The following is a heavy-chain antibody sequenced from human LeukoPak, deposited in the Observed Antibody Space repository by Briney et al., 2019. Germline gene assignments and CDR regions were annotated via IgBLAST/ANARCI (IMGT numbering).Heavy chain of an antibody. CDR1: GGTFSSYA. Sequence: SVKASCKASGGTFSSYAISWVRQAPGQGLEWMGGIIPIFGTANYAQKFQGRVTITADESTSTTYMELSSLRSEDTAVYYCARVSAEVSHYYDSSGYYRTWGQGTLVTVSS. D-gene: IGHD3-22*01. J-gene: IGHJ5*02. V-gene: IGHV1-69*13. CDR2: IIPIFGTA. CDR3: ARVSAEVSHYYDSSGYYRT.